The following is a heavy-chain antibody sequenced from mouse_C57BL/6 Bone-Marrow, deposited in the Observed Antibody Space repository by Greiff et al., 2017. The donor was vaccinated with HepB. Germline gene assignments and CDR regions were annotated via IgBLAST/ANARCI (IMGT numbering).Heavy chain of an antibody. CDR2: ISYDGSN. CDR3: ARALYYDYDDAMDY. J-gene: IGHJ4*01. CDR1: GYSITSGYY. D-gene: IGHD2-4*01. V-gene: IGHV3-6*01. Sequence: VQLQQSGPGLVKPSQSLSLTCSVTGYSITSGYYWNWIRQFPGNKLEWMGYISYDGSNNYNPSLKNRISITRDTSKNQFFLKLNSVTTEDTATYYCARALYYDYDDAMDYWGQGTSVTVSS.